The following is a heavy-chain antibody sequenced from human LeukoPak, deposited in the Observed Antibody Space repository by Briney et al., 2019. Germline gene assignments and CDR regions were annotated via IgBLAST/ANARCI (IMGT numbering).Heavy chain of an antibody. CDR1: GGSFSGYY. V-gene: IGHV4-34*01. J-gene: IGHJ6*03. CDR2: INHSGST. D-gene: IGHD3-10*01. CDR3: ARRQGGYYGSGSYSNLGLYYYYYMDV. Sequence: SETLSLTCAVYGGSFSGYYWSWIRQPPGKGLEWIGEINHSGSTNYNPSLKSRVTISVDTSKNQFSLKLSSVTAADTAVYYCARRQGGYYGSGSYSNLGLYYYYYMDVWGKGTTITVSS.